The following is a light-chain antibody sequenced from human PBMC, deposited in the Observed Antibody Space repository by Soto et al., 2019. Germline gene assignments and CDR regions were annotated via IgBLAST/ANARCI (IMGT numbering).Light chain of an antibody. CDR3: QQSYSTPIT. J-gene: IGKJ5*01. CDR1: QSISSW. CDR2: KAS. V-gene: IGKV1-5*03. Sequence: DIQITQSPSTLSASVGDRVTITFRASQSISSWVAWYPKQPGKAPKLLIYKASTLKSGVPSRLSGSGSGTNFTLTVSSLQPEDVETSYCQQSYSTPITFGPGTRLEIK.